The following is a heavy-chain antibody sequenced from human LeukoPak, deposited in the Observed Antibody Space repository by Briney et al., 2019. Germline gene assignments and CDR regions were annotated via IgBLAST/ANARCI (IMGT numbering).Heavy chain of an antibody. Sequence: PSETLSLTCTVSGGSISSYYWSWIRQPAGKGLEWIGRIYTSGSTNYNPSLKSLVTMSVDTSKNQFSLKLSSVTAADTAVYYCAREKGIAVAGTLSDWFDPWGQGTLVTVSS. V-gene: IGHV4-4*07. CDR2: IYTSGST. CDR1: GGSISSYY. J-gene: IGHJ5*02. D-gene: IGHD6-19*01. CDR3: AREKGIAVAGTLSDWFDP.